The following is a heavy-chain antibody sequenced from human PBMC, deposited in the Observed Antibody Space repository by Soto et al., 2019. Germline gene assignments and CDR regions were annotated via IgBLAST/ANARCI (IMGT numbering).Heavy chain of an antibody. CDR1: GGSISSGDYY. J-gene: IGHJ4*02. CDR3: VRGRQTWIQLLEY. CDR2: IYYSGST. Sequence: PSETLSLTCTVSGGSISSGDYYWSWIRQPPGKGLEWIGYIYYSGSTYYNPSLKSRVTISVDTSKNQFSLKLSSVTAADTAVYYCVRGRQTWIQLLEYWGQGTLVTV. V-gene: IGHV4-30-4*01. D-gene: IGHD5-18*01.